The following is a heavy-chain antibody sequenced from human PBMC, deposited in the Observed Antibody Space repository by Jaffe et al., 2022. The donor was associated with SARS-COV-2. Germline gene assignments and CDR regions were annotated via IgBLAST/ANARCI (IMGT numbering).Heavy chain of an antibody. CDR2: INHSGST. CDR1: GGSFSGYY. Sequence: QVQLQQWGAGLLKPSETLSLTCAVYGGSFSGYYWSWIRQPPGKGLEWIGEINHSGSTNYNPSLKSRVTISVDTSKNQFSLKLSSVTAADTAVYYCARGGRVGWTGKYYFDYWGQGTLVTVSS. D-gene: IGHD6-19*01. CDR3: ARGGRVGWTGKYYFDY. V-gene: IGHV4-34*01. J-gene: IGHJ4*02.